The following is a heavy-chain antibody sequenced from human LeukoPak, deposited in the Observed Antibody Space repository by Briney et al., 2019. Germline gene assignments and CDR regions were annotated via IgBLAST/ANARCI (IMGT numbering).Heavy chain of an antibody. CDR3: ARDSRRVGATGGSDY. CDR1: GFTFSDYW. V-gene: IGHV3-7*03. D-gene: IGHD1-26*01. Sequence: LPGGSLRLSCAASGFTFSDYWMSWVRQAPGKGLEWVANIEHDGTEKNYLDSVKGRFILSRDNAKNSLYLQLNSLRADDTAVYYCARDSRRVGATGGSDYWGQGTLVTVSS. CDR2: IEHDGTEK. J-gene: IGHJ4*02.